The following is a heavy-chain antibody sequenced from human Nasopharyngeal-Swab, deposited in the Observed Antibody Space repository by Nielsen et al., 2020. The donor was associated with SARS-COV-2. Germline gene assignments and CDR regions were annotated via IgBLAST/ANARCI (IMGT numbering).Heavy chain of an antibody. CDR1: GGTFSSDA. Sequence: SVKVPCKASGGTFSSDAISWVRQAPGQGLEWMGGIIPIFGTANYAQKFQGRVTITADESTSTAYMELSSLRSEDTAVYYCARAPQPARITIFGVPPRHYGMDVWGQGTTVTVSS. V-gene: IGHV1-69*13. D-gene: IGHD3-3*01. CDR2: IIPIFGTA. CDR3: ARAPQPARITIFGVPPRHYGMDV. J-gene: IGHJ6*02.